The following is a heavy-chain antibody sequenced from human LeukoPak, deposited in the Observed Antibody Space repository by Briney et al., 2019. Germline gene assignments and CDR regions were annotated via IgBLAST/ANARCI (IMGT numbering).Heavy chain of an antibody. CDR3: AREQYGSDDALDI. Sequence: GSHGLYCAASGFPFRNAWMSWVRQPPGKGREWVGRTKSKTDGGTTDYAAPVKGRYTISRDDSKNSLYLQMNSLRAEDTAVYYCAREQYGSDDALDIWGQG. D-gene: IGHD4-17*01. V-gene: IGHV3-15*01. CDR2: TKSKTDGGTT. J-gene: IGHJ3*02. CDR1: GFPFRNAW.